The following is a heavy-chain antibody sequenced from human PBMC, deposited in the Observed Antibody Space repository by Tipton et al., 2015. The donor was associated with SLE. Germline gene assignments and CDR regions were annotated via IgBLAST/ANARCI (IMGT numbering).Heavy chain of an antibody. CDR3: ARAVDYGGVDAFDV. CDR1: GGSINKGGFY. CDR2: IYYSGSR. V-gene: IGHV4-31*03. J-gene: IGHJ3*01. Sequence: TLSLTCTVSGGSINKGGFYWSWIRQFPGKGLEWFGYIYYSGSRYYNPSLNSRLIFSVDKSENQFSLTLNSVTAADTAIYYCARAVDYGGVDAFDVWGQGTMVTVSS. D-gene: IGHD4-17*01.